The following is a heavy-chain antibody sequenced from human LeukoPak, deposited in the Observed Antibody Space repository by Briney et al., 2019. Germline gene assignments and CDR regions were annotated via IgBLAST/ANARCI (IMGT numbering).Heavy chain of an antibody. CDR3: AMNAGQWLVPFDH. V-gene: IGHV3-23*01. D-gene: IGHD6-19*01. CDR1: GFTFSSHA. CDR2: ISGSGGST. J-gene: IGHJ4*02. Sequence: PGGSLSLTCEASGFTFSSHAMNWVRQAPGKGLEWVSVISGSGGSTYYADSVKGRFTISRDNSKNTLYVLMNSLRAEDTAVYYCAMNAGQWLVPFDHWGQGTLVTVSS.